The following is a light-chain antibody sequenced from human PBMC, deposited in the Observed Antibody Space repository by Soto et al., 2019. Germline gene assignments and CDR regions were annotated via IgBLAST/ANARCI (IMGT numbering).Light chain of an antibody. CDR1: QSVSSY. V-gene: IGKV3-11*01. CDR2: DAS. J-gene: IGKJ4*01. Sequence: EIVLTQSPATLSLSPGERDTLSCRASQSVSSYLAGYHQKPGQAPRLLIYDASNRATGIPARFSGSGSRTDFTLTITTLEPEYFAVYYCQQRSNWLTFSGWTTVEIK. CDR3: QQRSNWLT.